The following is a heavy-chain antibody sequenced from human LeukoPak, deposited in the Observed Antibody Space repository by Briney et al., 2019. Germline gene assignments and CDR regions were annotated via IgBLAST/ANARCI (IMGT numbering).Heavy chain of an antibody. CDR3: ARGPLAAAGTLTYYYYGMDV. CDR2: INHSGST. D-gene: IGHD6-13*01. J-gene: IGHJ6*02. V-gene: IGHV4-34*01. Sequence: SETLSLTCAVYGGSFSGYYWSWIRQPPGKGLEWIGEINHSGSTNYNPSLKSRVTISVDTSKNQFSLKLSSVTAADTAVYYCARGPLAAAGTLTYYYYGMDVWGQGTTVTVSS. CDR1: GGSFSGYY.